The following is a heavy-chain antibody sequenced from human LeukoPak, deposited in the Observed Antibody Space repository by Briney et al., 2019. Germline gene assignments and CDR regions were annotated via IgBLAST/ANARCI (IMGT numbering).Heavy chain of an antibody. CDR3: ARDDYDILTGYYFGLDY. CDR2: ISAYNGNT. V-gene: IGHV1-18*04. Sequence: ASVKVSCKASGYTFTGYGISWVRQAPGQGLEWMGWISAYNGNTNYAQKLQGRVTMTTDTSTSTAYMELRSLRSDDTAVYYCARDDYDILTGYYFGLDYWGQGTLVTVSS. D-gene: IGHD3-9*01. J-gene: IGHJ4*02. CDR1: GYTFTGYG.